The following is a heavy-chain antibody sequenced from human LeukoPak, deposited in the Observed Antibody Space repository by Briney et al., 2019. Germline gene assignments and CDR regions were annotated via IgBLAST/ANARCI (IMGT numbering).Heavy chain of an antibody. CDR2: INPSGGSA. Sequence: ASVKVSCKASGYTFTSYYMHWVRQAPGQGLEWMGIINPSGGSASYAQKFQGRVTMTRDTSTSTVYMELSSLRSEDTAVYYCARGGVYYDSSGYYQLFDYWGQGTLVTVSS. D-gene: IGHD3-22*01. CDR3: ARGGVYYDSSGYYQLFDY. CDR1: GYTFTSYY. V-gene: IGHV1-46*01. J-gene: IGHJ4*02.